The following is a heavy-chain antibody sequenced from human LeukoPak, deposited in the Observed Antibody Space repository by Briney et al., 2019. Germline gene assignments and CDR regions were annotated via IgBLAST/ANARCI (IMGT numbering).Heavy chain of an antibody. V-gene: IGHV3-23*01. CDR2: ISNSGGST. CDR1: GFTFSSYA. Sequence: SGGSLRLSCAASGFTFSSYAMSWVRQAPGEGLEWVSTISNSGGSTYYADSVKGRFTISTDNSKNTLYLQMNSLRAEDTAVYYCARGEILGYWGQGTLVTVSP. D-gene: IGHD1-26*01. CDR3: ARGEILGY. J-gene: IGHJ4*02.